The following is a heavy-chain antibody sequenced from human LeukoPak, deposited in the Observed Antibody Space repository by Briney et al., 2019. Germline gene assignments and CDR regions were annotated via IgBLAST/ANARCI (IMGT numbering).Heavy chain of an antibody. CDR1: GGSISSYY. D-gene: IGHD3-22*01. V-gene: IGHV4-59*12. CDR3: ARVPGGYWAVDY. Sequence: SETLSLTCTVSGGSISSYYWSWIRQPPGKGLEWIGYIYYSGSTNYNPSLKSRVTISVDTSKNQFSLKLSSVTAADTAVYYCARVPGGYWAVDYWGQGTLVTVSS. J-gene: IGHJ4*02. CDR2: IYYSGST.